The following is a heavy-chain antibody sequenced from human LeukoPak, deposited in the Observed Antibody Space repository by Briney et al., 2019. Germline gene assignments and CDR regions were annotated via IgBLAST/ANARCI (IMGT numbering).Heavy chain of an antibody. V-gene: IGHV1-69*13. D-gene: IGHD1-26*01. Sequence: ASVKVSCKASGGIFSDYAINWVRQAPGQGLEWMGGIIPIFGAAKYAQKFQGRVTITADESTSTAYMELSSLRSEDTAVYYCARDFRAWVGATLSLDFDAFDIWGQGTMVTVSS. CDR1: GGIFSDYA. J-gene: IGHJ3*02. CDR2: IIPIFGAA. CDR3: ARDFRAWVGATLSLDFDAFDI.